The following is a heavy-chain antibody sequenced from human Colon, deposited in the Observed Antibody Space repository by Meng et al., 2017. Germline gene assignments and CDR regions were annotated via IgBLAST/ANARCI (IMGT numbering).Heavy chain of an antibody. V-gene: IGHV3-33*01. CDR3: ARDRSAHDLWSAPYGLDV. Sequence: GESLKISCAAAGFTFSDYNMHWVRQAPGKGLEWVAVIWSDGSTVYYGDSVKGRFTMSRDNSRDTLYLQMSSLRVEDTAIYYCARDRSAHDLWSAPYGLDVWGQGNRV. J-gene: IGHJ6*02. D-gene: IGHD3-3*01. CDR2: IWSDGSTV. CDR1: GFTFSDYN.